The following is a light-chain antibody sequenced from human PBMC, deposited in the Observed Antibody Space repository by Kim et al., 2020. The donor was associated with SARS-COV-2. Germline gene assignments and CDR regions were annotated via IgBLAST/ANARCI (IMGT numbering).Light chain of an antibody. J-gene: IGLJ2*01. CDR3: SSYTSTSTVI. CDR2: DVS. Sequence: QSALTQPASVSGSPGQSIAISCTGTSSDIGGYNYVSWYQQYPGKAPKLMIYDVSKRPSGVSDRFSGSKSGNTASLTISGLQAEDEGDYYCSSYTSTSTVIFGGGTKLTVL. CDR1: SSDIGGYNY. V-gene: IGLV2-14*01.